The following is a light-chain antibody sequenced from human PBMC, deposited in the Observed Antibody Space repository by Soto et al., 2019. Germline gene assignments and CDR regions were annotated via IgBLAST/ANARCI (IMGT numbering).Light chain of an antibody. Sequence: DIPMTQSPSSLSASIGDRVTIACRASQDISNYLAWYQQTPGKAPQLLIYAASTLQSGVPSRFSGSGSGTDFTLTISSLQPEDIATYYCQKYKSAPWTFGQGTKVDIK. CDR1: QDISNY. CDR2: AAS. V-gene: IGKV1-27*01. J-gene: IGKJ1*01. CDR3: QKYKSAPWT.